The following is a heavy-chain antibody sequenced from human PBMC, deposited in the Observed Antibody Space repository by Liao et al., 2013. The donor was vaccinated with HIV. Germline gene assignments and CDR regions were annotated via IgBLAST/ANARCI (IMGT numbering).Heavy chain of an antibody. CDR2: IYTSGST. Sequence: QVQLQESGPGLVKPSETLSLTCTVSGGSISSYYWSWIRQPAGKGLEWIGRIYTSGSTNYNPSLKSRVTMSVDTSKNQFSLKLSSVTAADTAVYYCAREAIPYCSSTSCYTWSELQFDYWGQGTLVTVSS. CDR1: GGSISSYY. J-gene: IGHJ4*02. CDR3: AREAIPYCSSTSCYTWSELQFDY. V-gene: IGHV4-4*07. D-gene: IGHD2-2*02.